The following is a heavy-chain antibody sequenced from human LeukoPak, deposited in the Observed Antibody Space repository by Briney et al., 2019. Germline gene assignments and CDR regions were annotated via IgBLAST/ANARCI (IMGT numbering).Heavy chain of an antibody. Sequence: ASVKVSCKASGYSFTGYYIHWVRQAPGQGLEWMGWTNPNSGVTKYEQKFQGRVTMTRDTSTSTAYMELSSLRSDGTAVYYCARGAVGYSGYDNWFDPWGQGTLVTVSS. CDR3: ARGAVGYSGYDNWFDP. CDR2: TNPNSGVT. J-gene: IGHJ5*02. D-gene: IGHD5-12*01. V-gene: IGHV1-2*02. CDR1: GYSFTGYY.